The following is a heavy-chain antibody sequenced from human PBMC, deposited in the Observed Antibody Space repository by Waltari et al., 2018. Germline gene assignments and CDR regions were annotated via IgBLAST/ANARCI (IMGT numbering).Heavy chain of an antibody. J-gene: IGHJ4*02. CDR2: IYHSGRT. D-gene: IGHD5-18*01. Sequence: QVQLQESGPGLVKPSETLSLTCAVSGYSISSGYYWGWIRQPPGKGLEWIGSIYHSGRTYYNPSLKSRVTISVDTSKNQCSLKLSSVTAADTAVYYCAAYDTAMVNLHFDYWGQGTLVTVSS. CDR1: GYSISSGYY. CDR3: AAYDTAMVNLHFDY. V-gene: IGHV4-38-2*01.